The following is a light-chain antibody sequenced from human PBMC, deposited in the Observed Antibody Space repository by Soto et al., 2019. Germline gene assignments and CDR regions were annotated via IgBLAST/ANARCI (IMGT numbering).Light chain of an antibody. J-gene: IGLJ1*01. V-gene: IGLV2-11*01. CDR1: SSDVGGYAS. CDR2: DVT. Sequence: QSALTQPRSVSGSPGQSVTISCTGTSSDVGGYASVSWYQQHPGNAPKLMIYDVTQRPSGVPDRFSGSRSGNTASLTVSGLQAEDDADYYGCSYAGTYTFYVFGTGTKVTVL. CDR3: CSYAGTYTFYV.